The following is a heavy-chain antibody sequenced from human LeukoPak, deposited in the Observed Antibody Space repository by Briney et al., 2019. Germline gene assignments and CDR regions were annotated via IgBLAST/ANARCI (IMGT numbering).Heavy chain of an antibody. V-gene: IGHV4-59*01. J-gene: IGHJ3*02. CDR3: ARETRLHSGSYSNDAFDI. D-gene: IGHD1-26*01. Sequence: SETLSLTYTVSLGSISSYFWSWIRQPPGKGREWIGYISYSGSTDYNPTLKSRVTISLDRSKTQFTLRLSSVTAADTALYYCARETRLHSGSYSNDAFDIWGQGTMVTVSS. CDR2: ISYSGST. CDR1: LGSISSYF.